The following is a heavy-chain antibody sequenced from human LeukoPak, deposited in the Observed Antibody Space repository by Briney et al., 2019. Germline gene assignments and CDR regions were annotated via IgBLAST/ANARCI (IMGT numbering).Heavy chain of an antibody. Sequence: ASVKVSCKASGYTFTSYGISWVRQAPGQGLEWMGWISAYNGSTNYAQKLQGRVTMTTDTSTSTAYMGLRSLRSDDTAVYYCARVSRRAAAGTLEFDPWGQGTLVTVSS. V-gene: IGHV1-18*01. CDR2: ISAYNGST. CDR1: GYTFTSYG. D-gene: IGHD6-13*01. CDR3: ARVSRRAAAGTLEFDP. J-gene: IGHJ5*02.